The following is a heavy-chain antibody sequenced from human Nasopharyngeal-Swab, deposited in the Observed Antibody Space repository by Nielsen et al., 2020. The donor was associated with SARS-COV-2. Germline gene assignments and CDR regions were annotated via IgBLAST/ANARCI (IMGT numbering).Heavy chain of an antibody. J-gene: IGHJ4*02. CDR2: INYSGST. V-gene: IGHV4-34*01. CDR3: ARGSVVPAAPAVDYFDY. Sequence: RQAPGKGLEWIGEINYSGSTNYNPSLKSRVTISVDTSKNQFSLKLSSVTAADTAVYYCARGSVVPAAPAVDYFDYWGQGTLVTVSS. D-gene: IGHD2-2*01.